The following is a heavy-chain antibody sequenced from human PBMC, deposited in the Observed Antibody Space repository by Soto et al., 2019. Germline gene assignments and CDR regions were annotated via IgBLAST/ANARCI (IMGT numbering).Heavy chain of an antibody. J-gene: IGHJ4*02. V-gene: IGHV1-18*01. D-gene: IGHD3-16*01. CDR2: ISGSSGNA. CDR3: ARVMAGLGGGYDY. CDR1: GYTFTKYG. Sequence: QVQLVQSGAEVKNPGASVKVSCKTSGYTFTKYGVGWVRQAPGQGLEWMGWISGSSGNANYAEKVQGRITLTTDTSTSTAYIELRSLRSEDTAVYYCARVMAGLGGGYDYWGQGTLVNVSS.